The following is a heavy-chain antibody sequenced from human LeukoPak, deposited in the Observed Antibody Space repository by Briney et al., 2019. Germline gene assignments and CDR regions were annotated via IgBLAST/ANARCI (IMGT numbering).Heavy chain of an antibody. CDR3: AREGIVGATTDAFDI. CDR1: EFTFSSYW. CDR2: IDSDGTRT. J-gene: IGHJ3*02. V-gene: IGHV3-74*01. Sequence: GGSLRLSCAAPEFTFSSYWMHWVRQAPGKGLVWVSRIDSDGTRTTYADSVKGRFTISRDNAKNTLYLQMNRLRAEDTAVYYCAREGIVGATTDAFDIWGQGTMVTVSS. D-gene: IGHD1-26*01.